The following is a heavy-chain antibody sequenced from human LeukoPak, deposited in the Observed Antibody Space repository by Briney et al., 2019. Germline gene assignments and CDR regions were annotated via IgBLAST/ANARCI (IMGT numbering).Heavy chain of an antibody. CDR2: IYYSGST. V-gene: IGHV4-59*08. CDR1: GGSISSFY. D-gene: IGHD3-22*01. CDR3: ARHGDYDNDNYDLDC. J-gene: IGHJ4*02. Sequence: KPSETLSLTCTVSGGSISSFYWSWIRQPPGQGLEWIGYIYYSGSTNYNPSLKSRVTISVDTSKNQFSLKLSSVTAADTAVYYCARHGDYDNDNYDLDCWGQGTLVTVSS.